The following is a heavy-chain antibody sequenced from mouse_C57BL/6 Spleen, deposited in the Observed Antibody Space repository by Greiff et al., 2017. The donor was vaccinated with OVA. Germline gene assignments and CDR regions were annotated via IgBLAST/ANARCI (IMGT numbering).Heavy chain of an antibody. D-gene: IGHD1-1*01. CDR2: INPNNGGT. J-gene: IGHJ1*03. V-gene: IGHV1-22*01. Sequence: VQLQQSGPELVKPGASVKMSCKASGYTFTDYNMHWVKQSHGKSLEWIGYINPNNGGTSYNQKFKGKATLTVDKSSSTAYMELRSLTSEDSAVYYCARWYYGSRYVGYFDVWGTGTTVTVSS. CDR1: GYTFTDYN. CDR3: ARWYYGSRYVGYFDV.